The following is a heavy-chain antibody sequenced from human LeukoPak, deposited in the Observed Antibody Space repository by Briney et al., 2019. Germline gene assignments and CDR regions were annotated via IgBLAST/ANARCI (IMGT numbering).Heavy chain of an antibody. V-gene: IGHV4-59*12. J-gene: IGHJ4*02. Sequence: SETLSLTCTVSGGSISSYYWSWIRQPPGKGLEWIGYIYYSGSTNYNPSLKSRVTISVDTSKDQFSLKLSSVTAADTAVYYCARALNPLPGTYYFDYWGQGTLVTVSS. CDR3: ARALNPLPGTYYFDY. CDR2: IYYSGST. CDR1: GGSISSYY. D-gene: IGHD2-15*01.